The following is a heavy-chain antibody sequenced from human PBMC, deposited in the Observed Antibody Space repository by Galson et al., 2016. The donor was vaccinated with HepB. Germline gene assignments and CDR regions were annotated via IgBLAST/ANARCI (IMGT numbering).Heavy chain of an antibody. CDR3: AKGARTGATNSYYYGMDV. D-gene: IGHD1-1*01. CDR1: GFTFSSYA. Sequence: SLRLSCAASGFTFSSYAMSWVRQAPGKGLEWVSGIRGSGNSTYYADSVKGRFTISRDNSKNTLYLQMNSLRAEDTAVYYCAKGARTGATNSYYYGMDVWGQGTTVTVSS. CDR2: IRGSGNST. V-gene: IGHV3-23*01. J-gene: IGHJ6*02.